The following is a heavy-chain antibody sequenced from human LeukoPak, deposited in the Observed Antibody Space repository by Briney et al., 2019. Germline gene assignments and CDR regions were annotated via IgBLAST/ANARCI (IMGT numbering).Heavy chain of an antibody. CDR1: GYTLTELS. CDR3: ATLPGRGIAATYYFDY. J-gene: IGHJ4*02. CDR2: FDPEDGET. D-gene: IGHD6-13*01. V-gene: IGHV1-24*01. Sequence: ASVKVSCKVSGYTLTELSMHWVRQAPGKGLEWMGGFDPEDGETIYAQKFQGRVTMTEDTSTDTAYMQLSRLRSEDTAVYYCATLPGRGIAATYYFDYWGQGTLVTVSS.